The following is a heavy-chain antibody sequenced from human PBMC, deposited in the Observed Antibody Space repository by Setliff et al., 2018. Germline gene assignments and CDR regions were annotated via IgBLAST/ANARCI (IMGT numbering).Heavy chain of an antibody. CDR2: INLGGGST. V-gene: IGHV1-46*01. CDR3: WTIHDYVWVTNRETFYY. J-gene: IGHJ4*02. Sequence: ASVKVSCKASGYTFTSYYVHRVRQAPGQGLEWMGLINLGGGSTSYDQKFQGRVTMTADTSTSTFYMELSSLRSEDTAVYSCWTIHDYVWVTNRETFYYWGQGTLVTVSS. CDR1: GYTFTSYY. D-gene: IGHD3-16*01.